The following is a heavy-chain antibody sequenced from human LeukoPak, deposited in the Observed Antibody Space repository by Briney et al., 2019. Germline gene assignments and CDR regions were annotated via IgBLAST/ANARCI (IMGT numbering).Heavy chain of an antibody. CDR2: INPNSGGT. CDR3: ARRVVATDYRDHDAFDI. J-gene: IGHJ3*02. CDR1: GYTFTGYY. D-gene: IGHD5-12*01. Sequence: ASVKVSCKASGYTFTGYYIHWVRQAPGQGLEWMGWINPNSGGTDYAQKLQGRVTMTTDTSTSTAYMELRSLRSDDTAVYYCARRVVATDYRDHDAFDIWGQGTMVTVSS. V-gene: IGHV1-2*02.